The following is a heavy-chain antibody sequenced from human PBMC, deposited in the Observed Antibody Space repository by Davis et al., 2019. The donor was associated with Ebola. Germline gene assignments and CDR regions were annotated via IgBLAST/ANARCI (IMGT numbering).Heavy chain of an antibody. D-gene: IGHD3-3*01. Sequence: PGGSLRLSCATSGLIFTNYDMHWVRQAPGKGLEWVAFIRYDGRSKYYADSVKGRFTISRDNSKNTLYLQMNSLRAEDTAVYYCVKDLHVVLRVLEWLSPEDWGQGALVTVSS. CDR1: GLIFTNYD. CDR3: VKDLHVVLRVLEWLSPED. J-gene: IGHJ4*02. CDR2: IRYDGRSK. V-gene: IGHV3-30*02.